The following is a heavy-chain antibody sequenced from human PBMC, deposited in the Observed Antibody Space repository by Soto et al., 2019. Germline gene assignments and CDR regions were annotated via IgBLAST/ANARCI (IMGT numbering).Heavy chain of an antibody. CDR1: GGSISSGDYY. J-gene: IGHJ4*02. Sequence: SETLSLTCTVSGGSISSGDYYWSWIRQPPGKGLEWIGYIYYSGSTYYNPSLKSRVTISVDTSKNQFSLKLSSVTAADTAVYYCGRGDYVRAFDYWGQGTLVTVSS. CDR2: IYYSGST. V-gene: IGHV4-30-4*01. CDR3: GRGDYVRAFDY. D-gene: IGHD4-17*01.